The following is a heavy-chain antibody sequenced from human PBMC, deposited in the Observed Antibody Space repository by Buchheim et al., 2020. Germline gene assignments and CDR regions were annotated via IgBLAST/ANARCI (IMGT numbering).Heavy chain of an antibody. CDR3: AKGFTTTAWSVYAY. Sequence: EVQLLESGGALVQPGGSLRLSCAASGFTFSSYAMTWVRQAPGKGLEWVSVLSDSGDSTYYGDSVKGRFTISRDNSKKTLYMQMNSLRAEDTAVYYCAKGFTTTAWSVYAYWGQGTL. CDR2: LSDSGDST. D-gene: IGHD2-8*01. J-gene: IGHJ4*02. V-gene: IGHV3-23*01. CDR1: GFTFSSYA.